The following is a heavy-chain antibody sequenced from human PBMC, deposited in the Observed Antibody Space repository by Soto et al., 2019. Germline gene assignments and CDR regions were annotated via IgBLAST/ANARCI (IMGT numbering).Heavy chain of an antibody. Sequence: SETLSLTCTVSGGSISSSSYYWGWIRQPPGKGLEWIGSIYYSGSTYYNPSLKSRVTISVDTSKNQFSLKLSSVTAADTAVFYFAILSGGAGSYYRIYGMDVWGQGTTVTVSS. CDR3: AILSGGAGSYYRIYGMDV. CDR2: IYYSGST. D-gene: IGHD3-10*01. J-gene: IGHJ6*02. V-gene: IGHV4-39*01. CDR1: GGSISSSSYY.